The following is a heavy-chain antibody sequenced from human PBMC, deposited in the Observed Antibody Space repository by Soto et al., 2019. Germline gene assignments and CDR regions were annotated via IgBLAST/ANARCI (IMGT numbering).Heavy chain of an antibody. J-gene: IGHJ3*02. V-gene: IGHV4-30-2*01. D-gene: IGHD2-21*01. CDR2: IYHSGST. CDR3: ASPQYGGNSSGAFDT. Sequence: SETLSLSCAVSGGSISSGGYSWSWIRQPPGKGLEWIGYIYHSGSTYYNPSLKSRVTISVDRSKNQFSLKLSSVTAADTAVYYCASPQYGGNSSGAFDTRGQGTMVT. CDR1: GGSISSGGYS.